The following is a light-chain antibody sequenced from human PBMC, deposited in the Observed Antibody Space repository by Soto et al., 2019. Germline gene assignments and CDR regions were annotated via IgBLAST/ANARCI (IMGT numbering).Light chain of an antibody. CDR3: QQRSNWPWT. CDR1: QSVSSY. CDR2: DAS. Sequence: ESVFIHSPATLSFSPGERATLSCRASQSVSSYLAWYQQKPGQAPRLLIYDASNRATGIPARFSGSGSGTDFTLTISSLEPEDFAVYYCQQRSNWPWTFGQGTKVDIK. J-gene: IGKJ1*01. V-gene: IGKV3-11*01.